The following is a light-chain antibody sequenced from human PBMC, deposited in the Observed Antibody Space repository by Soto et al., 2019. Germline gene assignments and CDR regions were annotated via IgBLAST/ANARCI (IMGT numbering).Light chain of an antibody. Sequence: EIVLTQSPGTLSLSPGERATLSCRASQSVSSSYLAWYQQKPGQAPRLLIYGASSRATCIPDRFSGSGSGTDFTLTISRLEPEDFAVYYCQQYVLSPLTFGGGTKVEIK. V-gene: IGKV3-20*01. CDR3: QQYVLSPLT. J-gene: IGKJ4*01. CDR2: GAS. CDR1: QSVSSSY.